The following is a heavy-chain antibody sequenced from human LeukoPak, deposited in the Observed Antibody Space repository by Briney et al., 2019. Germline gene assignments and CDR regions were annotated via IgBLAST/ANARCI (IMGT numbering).Heavy chain of an antibody. CDR2: ISGSGAST. J-gene: IGHJ4*02. CDR1: GFTFSSYA. V-gene: IGHV3-23*01. Sequence: GGSLRLSCVASGFTFSSYALNWVRQTPGKGLEWVSTISGSGASTYYADAVRGRFTISRDNSKNTLYLQMNSLRAEDTAVYYCAKCTQLVGLYYFDYWGQGTLVTVSS. D-gene: IGHD6-13*01. CDR3: AKCTQLVGLYYFDY.